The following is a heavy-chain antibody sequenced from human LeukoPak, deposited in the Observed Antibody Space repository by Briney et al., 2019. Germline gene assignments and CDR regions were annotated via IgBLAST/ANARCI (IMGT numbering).Heavy chain of an antibody. V-gene: IGHV3-7*04. D-gene: IGHD2-2*02. J-gene: IGHJ4*02. CDR2: IKQDGSEK. CDR1: GFTFSSYW. CDR3: ARAYQLLYHNPFDY. Sequence: TGGSLRLSCAASGFTFSSYWMSWVRQAPGKGLEWVANIKQDGSEKYYVDSVKGRFTISRDNAKNSLYLQMNSLRAEDTAVYYCARAYQLLYHNPFDYWGQGTLVTASS.